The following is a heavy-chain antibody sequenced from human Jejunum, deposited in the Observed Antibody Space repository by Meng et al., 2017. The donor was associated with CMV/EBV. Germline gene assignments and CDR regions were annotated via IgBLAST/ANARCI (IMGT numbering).Heavy chain of an antibody. CDR1: TFSSHA. Sequence: TFSSHAISWICVAPGNGLELVSAMSRNGDTTYYADSVKGRFTISRDNSKNMLRLQMNSMRAGDAAVYYCEKGDNYYDSSGSHLYFDYWGHGTLVTVSS. CDR2: MSRNGDTT. CDR3: EKGDNYYDSSGSHLYFDY. V-gene: IGHV3-23*01. D-gene: IGHD3-22*01. J-gene: IGHJ4*01.